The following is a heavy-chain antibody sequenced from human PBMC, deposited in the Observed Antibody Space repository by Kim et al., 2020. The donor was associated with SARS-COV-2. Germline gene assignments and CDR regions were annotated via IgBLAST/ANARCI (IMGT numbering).Heavy chain of an antibody. V-gene: IGHV3-66*02. CDR2: IYSGGST. Sequence: GGSLRLSCAASGFTVSSNYMSWVRQAPGKGLEWVSVIYSGGSTYYADSVKGRFTISRDNSKNTLYLQMNSLRAEDTAVYYCARDEGFFYDILTGYFAGKSSYYYGMDVWGQGTTVTVSS. J-gene: IGHJ6*02. D-gene: IGHD3-9*01. CDR3: ARDEGFFYDILTGYFAGKSSYYYGMDV. CDR1: GFTVSSNY.